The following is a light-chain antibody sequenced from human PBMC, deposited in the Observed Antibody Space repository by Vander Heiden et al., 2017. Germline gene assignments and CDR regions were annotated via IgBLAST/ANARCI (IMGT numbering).Light chain of an antibody. J-gene: IGKJ1*01. CDR1: QSVSSY. CDR2: EAS. Sequence: EIVLTQSPATLSLSPGEGATLSCRASQSVSSYLAWYQHKPGQAPRLLIYEASNRATGVPARFSGTGSGTDFTLTISSLEPEDFAVYYGQHRSGWLPGTFGQGTKVEIK. V-gene: IGKV3-11*01. CDR3: QHRSGWLPGT.